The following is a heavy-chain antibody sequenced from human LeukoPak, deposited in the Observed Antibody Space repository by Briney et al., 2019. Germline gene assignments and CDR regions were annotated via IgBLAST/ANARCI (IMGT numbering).Heavy chain of an antibody. CDR3: AKWLYSGKYWTGKDYFDY. D-gene: IGHD1-26*01. Sequence: GTSLRLSCAASGFTFNNYGMHWVRQAPGKGLEWVAVISHDGSNKYYADSVKGRFTISRDNSKNTLYLQMDSLRVEDTAAYYCAKWLYSGKYWTGKDYFDYWGQGTLVTVSS. J-gene: IGHJ4*02. CDR1: GFTFNNYG. V-gene: IGHV3-30*18. CDR2: ISHDGSNK.